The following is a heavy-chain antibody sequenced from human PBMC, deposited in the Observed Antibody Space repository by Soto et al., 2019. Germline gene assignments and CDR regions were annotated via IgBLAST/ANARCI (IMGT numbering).Heavy chain of an antibody. CDR2: IIPIFGTA. Sequence: SVKVSCKASGGTFSSYAISWVRQAPGQGLEWMGGIIPIFGTANYAQKFQGRVTITANESTSTAYMELSSLRSEDTAVYYCAVGYCSSTSCYTGQDYWGQGTLVTVSS. J-gene: IGHJ4*02. CDR1: GGTFSSYA. D-gene: IGHD2-2*02. V-gene: IGHV1-69*13. CDR3: AVGYCSSTSCYTGQDY.